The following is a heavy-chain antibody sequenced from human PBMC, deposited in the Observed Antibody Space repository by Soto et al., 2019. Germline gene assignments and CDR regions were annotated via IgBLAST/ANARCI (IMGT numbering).Heavy chain of an antibody. J-gene: IGHJ4*02. V-gene: IGHV3-23*01. D-gene: IGHD6-13*01. CDR2: ISGSGGST. Sequence: EVQLLESGGGLVQPGGSLRLSCAASGFTFSSYGMSWVRQAPGKGLEWVSAISGSGGSTYYADSVKCRFTFSRDNAKHTLYLQMNSLRAEDTDVYYCAKGSGSSWYSSWGQGTLVTVSS. CDR3: AKGSGSSWYSS. CDR1: GFTFSSYG.